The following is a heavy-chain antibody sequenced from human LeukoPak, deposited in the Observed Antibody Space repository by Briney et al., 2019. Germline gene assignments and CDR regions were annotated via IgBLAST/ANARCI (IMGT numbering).Heavy chain of an antibody. V-gene: IGHV3-30-3*01. J-gene: IGHJ4*02. CDR1: GFTFSGHA. CDR2: ISYDGNNK. Sequence: PGGSLRLSCAASGFTFSGHAMHWVRQAPGKGLEWVAVISYDGNNKYYADSVMGRFTISRDNSKNTVYLQMNSLRVEDTAVFYCARRSGCLDYWGQGTLVTVSS. D-gene: IGHD3-22*01. CDR3: ARRSGCLDY.